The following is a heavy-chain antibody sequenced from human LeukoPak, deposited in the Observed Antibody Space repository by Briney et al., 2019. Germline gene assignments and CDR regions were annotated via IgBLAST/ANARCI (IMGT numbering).Heavy chain of an antibody. Sequence: GGSLRLSCAASGLTFSSYWMSWVRQAPGKGLEWVANIKQDGSEKYYVDSVKGRFTISRDNAKNSLYLQMNSLRAEDTAVYYCARSQPPHLGLFDYWGQGTLVTVSS. V-gene: IGHV3-7*01. CDR2: IKQDGSEK. CDR1: GLTFSSYW. D-gene: IGHD2-2*01. J-gene: IGHJ4*02. CDR3: ARSQPPHLGLFDY.